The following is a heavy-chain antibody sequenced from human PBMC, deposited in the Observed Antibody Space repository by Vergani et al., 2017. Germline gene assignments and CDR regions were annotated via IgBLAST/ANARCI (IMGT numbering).Heavy chain of an antibody. Sequence: QVQLHESGPGLVKPSQTLFLTCTVSGGSITSGSFYWSWIRQPAGKGLEWIGRIHSSGTLNYNPSLMSRVTLSVDTSTNQLSLGMTSVTAADTAVYYCARDSXSSEFRGVYWFDTWVQGTMVSVSS. D-gene: IGHD3-16*01. CDR1: GGSITSGSFY. J-gene: IGHJ5*02. CDR2: IHSSGTL. CDR3: ARDSXSSEFRGVYWFDT. V-gene: IGHV4-61*02.